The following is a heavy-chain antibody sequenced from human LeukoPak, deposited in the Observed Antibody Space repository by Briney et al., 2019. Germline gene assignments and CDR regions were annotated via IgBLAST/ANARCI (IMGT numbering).Heavy chain of an antibody. V-gene: IGHV3-7*01. CDR2: IKQDGSEK. CDR3: ARSIAARPIMDV. Sequence: GGSLRLSCAASGFTFGSYWMSWVRQAPGKGLEWVANIKQDGSEKYYVDSVKGRFTISRDNAKNSLYLQMNSLRAEDTAVYYCARSIAARPIMDVWGKGTTVTVSS. J-gene: IGHJ6*03. CDR1: GFTFGSYW. D-gene: IGHD6-6*01.